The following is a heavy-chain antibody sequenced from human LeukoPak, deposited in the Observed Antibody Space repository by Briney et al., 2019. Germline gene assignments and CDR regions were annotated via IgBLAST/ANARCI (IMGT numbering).Heavy chain of an antibody. CDR3: VKGSGYSTSWQLTPRSEYFHR. CDR2: SSGSGDST. V-gene: IGHV3-23*01. Sequence: GGSLRLSCAASGFIFPSCAMNWVRQAPGQGLEWVSASSGSGDSTYYADSVKGRFTISRDNSKNTLYLKMDSLRGDDTAVYYCVKGSGYSTSWQLTPRSEYFHRWGQGTLVTVSS. CDR1: GFIFPSCA. D-gene: IGHD6-13*01. J-gene: IGHJ1*01.